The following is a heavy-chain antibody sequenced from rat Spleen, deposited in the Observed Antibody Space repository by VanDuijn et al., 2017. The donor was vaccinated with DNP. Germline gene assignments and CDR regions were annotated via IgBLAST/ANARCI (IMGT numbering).Heavy chain of an antibody. CDR2: IIYDGSRT. Sequence: EVQLVESGGGLVQPGRSLKLSCAASGFTFSDYNMAWVRQAPKKGLEWVATIIYDGSRTYYRDSVKGRFTISRDNARSTLYLQMNSLRSEDTATHYCVRGPPDGSYYYALDYWGQGVMVSVSS. J-gene: IGHJ2*01. D-gene: IGHD1-12*02. CDR1: GFTFSDYN. CDR3: VRGPPDGSYYYALDY. V-gene: IGHV5-7*01.